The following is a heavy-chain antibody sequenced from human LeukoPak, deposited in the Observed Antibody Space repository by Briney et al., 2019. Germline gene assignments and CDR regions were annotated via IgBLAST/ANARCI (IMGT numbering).Heavy chain of an antibody. D-gene: IGHD1-26*01. V-gene: IGHV3-23*01. CDR1: GFTLNSYA. J-gene: IGHJ4*02. Sequence: GGSLRLSCAASGFTLNSYAMSWVRQAPGKGLEWVSLISGSGGAPYYADSVKGRFTISRDNSKKTLYLQMNSLRAEDTALYYCAKVGMAGALYYFDYWGQGTLVTVSS. CDR2: ISGSGGAP. CDR3: AKVGMAGALYYFDY.